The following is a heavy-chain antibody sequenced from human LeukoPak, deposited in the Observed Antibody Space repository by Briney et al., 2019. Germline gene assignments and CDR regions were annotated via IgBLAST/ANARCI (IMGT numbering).Heavy chain of an antibody. Sequence: ASVKVSCKASGGTFSSYAISWVRQAPGQGLEWMGGIIPIFGTANYAQKFQGRVTITADESTSTAYMELSSLRSEDTAVYYCARGEDHYYGMDVWGQGTTVTVSS. V-gene: IGHV1-69*13. CDR3: ARGEDHYYGMDV. J-gene: IGHJ6*02. CDR1: GGTFSSYA. CDR2: IIPIFGTA.